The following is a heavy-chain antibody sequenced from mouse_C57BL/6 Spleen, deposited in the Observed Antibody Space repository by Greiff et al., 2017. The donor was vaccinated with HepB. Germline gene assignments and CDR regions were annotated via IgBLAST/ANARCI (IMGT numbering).Heavy chain of an antibody. CDR1: GYTFTDYY. CDR3: ARRYY. V-gene: IGHV1-26*01. Sequence: VQLQQSGPELVKPGASVKISCKASGYTFTDYYMNWVRQSHGKSLEWIGDINPNYGGTSYNQKFKGKATLTVDKSSSTAYMELRSLTSEDSAVYYCARRYYWGQGTTHTVSS. CDR2: INPNYGGT. J-gene: IGHJ2*01.